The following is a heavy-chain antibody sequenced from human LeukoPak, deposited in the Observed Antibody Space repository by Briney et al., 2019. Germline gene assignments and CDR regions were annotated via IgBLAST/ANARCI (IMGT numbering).Heavy chain of an antibody. D-gene: IGHD2-2*01. J-gene: IGHJ4*02. CDR1: GFTFSDYY. CDR3: WGSTSSNFDY. CDR2: ISSSGGTI. Sequence: PGGSLRLSCAASGFTFSDYYMSWIRQAPGKGLEWVSYISSSGGTIRYADSVKGRFTISRDNAKNSLYLQMNSLRAEDTAVYYCWGSTSSNFDYWGQGTLVTVSS. V-gene: IGHV3-11*01.